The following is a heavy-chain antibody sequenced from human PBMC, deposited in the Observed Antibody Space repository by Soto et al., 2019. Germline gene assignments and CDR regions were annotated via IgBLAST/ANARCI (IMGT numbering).Heavy chain of an antibody. V-gene: IGHV3-23*01. CDR3: AIRRGSCCHDY. CDR2: ISGSGGST. CDR1: GFTFSSYA. D-gene: IGHD2-15*01. J-gene: IGHJ4*02. Sequence: EVQLLESGGGLVQPGGSLRLSCAASGFTFSSYALSWVRKAPGKGLGWVSAISGSGGSTYYADSVKGRFTISRDNSKNTLYLQMNSLRAEDTAVYYCAIRRGSCCHDYWGQGTLVTVSS.